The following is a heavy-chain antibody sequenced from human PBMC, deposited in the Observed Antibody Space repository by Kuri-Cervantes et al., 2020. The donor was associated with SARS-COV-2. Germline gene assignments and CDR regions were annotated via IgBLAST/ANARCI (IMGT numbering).Heavy chain of an antibody. V-gene: IGHV3-7*05. CDR3: ARDPRNLAIFGVVIKGYYYYGMDV. J-gene: IGHJ6*02. D-gene: IGHD3-3*01. CDR1: GFTFSSYW. Sequence: GGSLRLSCAASGFTFSSYWMSWVRQAPGKGLEWVANIKEDGSEKNYVDSVKGRFTISRDNAKNSLYLQMNSLRAEDMAVYYCARDPRNLAIFGVVIKGYYYYGMDVWGQGTTVTVSS. CDR2: IKEDGSEK.